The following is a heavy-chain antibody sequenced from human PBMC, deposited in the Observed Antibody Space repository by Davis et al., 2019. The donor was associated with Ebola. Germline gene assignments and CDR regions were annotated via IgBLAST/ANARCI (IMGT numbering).Heavy chain of an antibody. J-gene: IGHJ5*02. V-gene: IGHV4-59*08. CDR1: GGSISSYY. CDR2: IYYSGST. CDR3: ARGMGLIPMGFDP. D-gene: IGHD3-10*01. Sequence: MPSETLSLTCTVSGGSISSYYWSWIRQPPEKGLEWVGYIYYSGSTNYNPSLKSRVTISVDTSKNQFSLKLSSVTAADTAVYYCARGMGLIPMGFDPWGQGTLVTVSS.